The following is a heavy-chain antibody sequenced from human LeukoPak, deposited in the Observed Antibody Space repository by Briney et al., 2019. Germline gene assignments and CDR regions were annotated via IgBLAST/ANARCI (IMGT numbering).Heavy chain of an antibody. J-gene: IGHJ6*02. CDR3: ARDHYDILTGYYSYGMDV. V-gene: IGHV3-48*03. CDR2: ISSSGSTI. CDR1: GFTFSSYE. Sequence: GSLRLSCAASGFTFSSYEMNWVRQAPGKGLEWVSYISSSGSTIYYADSVKGRFTISRDNAKNSLYLQMNSLRAEDTAVYYCARDHYDILTGYYSYGMDVWGQGTTVTVSS. D-gene: IGHD3-9*01.